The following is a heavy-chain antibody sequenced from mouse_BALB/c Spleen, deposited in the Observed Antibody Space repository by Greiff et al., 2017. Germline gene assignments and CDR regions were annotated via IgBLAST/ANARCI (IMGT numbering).Heavy chain of an antibody. CDR2: ISYDGSN. Sequence: EVQLQQSGPGLVKPSQSLSLTCSVTGYSITSGYYWNWIRQFPGNKLEWMGYISYDGSNNYNPSLKNRISITRDTSKNQFFLKLNSVTTEDTATYYCAREELYYGNHMDYWGQGTSVTVSS. CDR1: GYSITSGYY. V-gene: IGHV3-6*02. CDR3: AREELYYGNHMDY. J-gene: IGHJ4*01. D-gene: IGHD2-1*01.